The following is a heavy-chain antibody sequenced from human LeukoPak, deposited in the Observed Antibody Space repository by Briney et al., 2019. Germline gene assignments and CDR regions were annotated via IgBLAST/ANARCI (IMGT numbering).Heavy chain of an antibody. Sequence: SETLSLTCAVYGGSFSGYYWSWIRQPPGKGLEWIGEINHSGSTNYNPSLKSRVTISVDTSKNQFSLKLSSVTAADTAVYYCARRQGYADDAFDIWGQGTMVTVSP. CDR2: INHSGST. CDR1: GGSFSGYY. CDR3: ARRQGYADDAFDI. J-gene: IGHJ3*02. D-gene: IGHD5-12*01. V-gene: IGHV4-34*01.